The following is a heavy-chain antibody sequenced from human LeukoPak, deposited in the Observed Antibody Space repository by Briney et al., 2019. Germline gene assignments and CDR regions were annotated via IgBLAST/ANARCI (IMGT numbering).Heavy chain of an antibody. CDR3: ARSKEDCCGSFDP. D-gene: IGHD2-15*01. V-gene: IGHV3-23*01. J-gene: IGHJ5*02. Sequence: GGSLRLSCAASGFTFNNYAMSWVRQAPGKGLEWVSAISVSATTYYADSVMGRFTISRDNSKNTLYLQMNSLRVEDAAVYYCARSKEDCCGSFDPWGQGTLVTVSS. CDR2: ISVSATT. CDR1: GFTFNNYA.